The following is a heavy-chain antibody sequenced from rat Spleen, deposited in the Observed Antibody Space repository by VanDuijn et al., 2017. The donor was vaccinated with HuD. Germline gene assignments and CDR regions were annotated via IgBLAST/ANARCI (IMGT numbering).Heavy chain of an antibody. Sequence: EVQLVESGGGLVQPGGSLKLSCVVSGFTFSNSDMAWVRQTPTKGLEWVASISPSGGTTYYRDSVKGRFTISRANAKSTLNLQIDSLRSEDTATYYCARRHYGYTDYFDYWGQGVMVTVSS. CDR1: GFTFSNSD. V-gene: IGHV5-25*01. D-gene: IGHD1-9*01. CDR3: ARRHYGYTDYFDY. CDR2: ISPSGGTT. J-gene: IGHJ2*01.